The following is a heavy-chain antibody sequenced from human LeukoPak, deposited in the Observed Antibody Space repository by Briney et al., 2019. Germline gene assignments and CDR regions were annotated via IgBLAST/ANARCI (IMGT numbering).Heavy chain of an antibody. CDR3: AKETYTSGWYELDY. Sequence: GGSLRLSCAASGFTFSSYGMHWVRQAPGKGLEWVAFIRYDGSNKYYAGSVKGRFTISRDNSKNTLYLQMNSLRAEDTAVYYCAKETYTSGWYELDYWGQGTLVTVSS. D-gene: IGHD6-19*01. CDR1: GFTFSSYG. V-gene: IGHV3-30*02. J-gene: IGHJ4*02. CDR2: IRYDGSNK.